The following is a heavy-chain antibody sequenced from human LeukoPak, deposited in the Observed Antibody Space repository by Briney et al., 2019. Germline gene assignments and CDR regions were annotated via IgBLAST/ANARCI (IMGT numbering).Heavy chain of an antibody. V-gene: IGHV3-74*01. CDR3: ARGAQSGGYSGPFDI. CDR2: VNIDGSSV. J-gene: IGHJ3*02. CDR1: GFTVSSNW. Sequence: GGSLRLSCATSGFTVSSNWMHWVRQAPGKGLVWVSRVNIDGSSVAYADSVKGRFTISRGNSKNTLYLQMNSLRAEDTAVYYCARGAQSGGYSGPFDIWGQGTMVTVSS. D-gene: IGHD1-26*01.